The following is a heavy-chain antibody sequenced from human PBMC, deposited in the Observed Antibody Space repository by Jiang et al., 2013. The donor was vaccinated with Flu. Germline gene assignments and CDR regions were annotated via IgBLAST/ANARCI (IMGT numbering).Heavy chain of an antibody. CDR1: GGSISDSNYY. V-gene: IGHV4-39*01. D-gene: IGHD3-16*01. J-gene: IGHJ4*02. CDR3: ARHRSVFWDRFDY. CDR2: IYYSGST. Sequence: GPGLVKPSETLSLTCTVSGGSISDSNYYWGWIRQPPGKGLEWIGSIYYSGSTYYNPSLKSRVTISVDTSKKQFSLKLSSVTAADTAVYYCARHRSVFWDRFDYWGQGNPGHRLL.